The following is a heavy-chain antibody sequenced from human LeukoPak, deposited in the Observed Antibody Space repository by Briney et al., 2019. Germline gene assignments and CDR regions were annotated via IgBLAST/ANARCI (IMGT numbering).Heavy chain of an antibody. V-gene: IGHV3-21*01. Sequence: XWXSSISDGSSSIYYADSVKGRFTISRDNAKNSLYLHMNSLRADDTAVYYCARDHYGSGRYGMDVWGQGTTVTVSS. D-gene: IGHD3-10*01. J-gene: IGHJ6*02. CDR3: ARDHYGSGRYGMDV. CDR2: ISDGSSSI.